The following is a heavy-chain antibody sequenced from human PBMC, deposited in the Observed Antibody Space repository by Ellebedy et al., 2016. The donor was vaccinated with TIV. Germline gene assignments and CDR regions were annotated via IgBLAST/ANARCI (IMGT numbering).Heavy chain of an antibody. J-gene: IGHJ4*02. D-gene: IGHD5-12*01. V-gene: IGHV5-51*01. CDR3: ARSLAGYGYIDY. Sequence: GESLKISCKASGYNFATYWIGWLRQTPGKGLEWMGIIFPLDSDTSYSPSFQGQVTISADRTLNTAYLQWSSLRASDTAMYYCARSLAGYGYIDYWGQGTLVNVSS. CDR1: GYNFATYW. CDR2: IFPLDSDT.